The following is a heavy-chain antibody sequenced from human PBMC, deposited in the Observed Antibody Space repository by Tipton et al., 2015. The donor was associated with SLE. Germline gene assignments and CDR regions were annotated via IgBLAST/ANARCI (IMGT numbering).Heavy chain of an antibody. Sequence: LRLSCTVSGGSISSHYWSWIRQPPGKGLEWIGEINHSGSTNYNPSLKSRVTISVDTSKNQFSLKLSSVTAADTAVYYCARGRSSWSNWYFDLWGRGTLVTVSS. CDR2: INHSGST. J-gene: IGHJ2*01. CDR1: GGSISSHY. D-gene: IGHD6-13*01. V-gene: IGHV4-59*11. CDR3: ARGRSSWSNWYFDL.